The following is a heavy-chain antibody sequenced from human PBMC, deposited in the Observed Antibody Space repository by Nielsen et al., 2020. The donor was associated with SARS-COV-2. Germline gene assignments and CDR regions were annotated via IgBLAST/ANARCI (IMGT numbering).Heavy chain of an antibody. CDR3: AGHGLRITMVRGGGDFDY. D-gene: IGHD3-10*01. J-gene: IGHJ4*02. V-gene: IGHV4-39*01. Sequence: SETLSLTCTVSGGSISSSSYYWGWIRQPPGKGLEWIGSIYYSGSTYYNPSLKSRVTISVDTSKNQFSLKLSSVTAADTAVYYCAGHGLRITMVRGGGDFDYWGQGTLVTVSS. CDR1: GGSISSSSYY. CDR2: IYYSGST.